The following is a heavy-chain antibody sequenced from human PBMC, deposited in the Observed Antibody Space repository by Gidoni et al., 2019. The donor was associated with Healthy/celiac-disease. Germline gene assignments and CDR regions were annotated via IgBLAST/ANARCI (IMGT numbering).Heavy chain of an antibody. D-gene: IGHD6-13*01. CDR1: GGPFSSYA. J-gene: IGHJ4*02. Sequence: QVQLVQSGAEVKKPGSSAKVSCQASGGPFSSYAISWVRQAPGQGLEWMGRILPILGIVNYAQKFQGRVTITADKSTSTAYMELSSLRSEDTAVYYCASPNSSSWSLVLDYWGQGTLVTVSS. V-gene: IGHV1-69*04. CDR2: ILPILGIV. CDR3: ASPNSSSWSLVLDY.